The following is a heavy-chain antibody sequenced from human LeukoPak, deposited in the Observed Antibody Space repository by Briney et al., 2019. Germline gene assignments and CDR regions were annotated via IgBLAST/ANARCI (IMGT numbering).Heavy chain of an antibody. V-gene: IGHV3-30*04. CDR2: ISYDGSNK. J-gene: IGHJ4*02. Sequence: PGGSLRLSCAASGFTFSSYAMHWVRQAPGKGLEWVAVISYDGSNKYYADSVKGRFTISRDNSKNTLYLQMNSLRAEDTAVYYCARGLDYGGNSLSVDYWGQGTLVTVSS. CDR1: GFTFSSYA. D-gene: IGHD4-23*01. CDR3: ARGLDYGGNSLSVDY.